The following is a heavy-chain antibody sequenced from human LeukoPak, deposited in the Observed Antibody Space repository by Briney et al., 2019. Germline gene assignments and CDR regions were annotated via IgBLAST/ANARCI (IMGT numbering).Heavy chain of an antibody. V-gene: IGHV4-39*01. CDR1: GGSITSSNPY. Sequence: PSETLSLTCTVSGGSITSSNPYWGWIRQPPGMGLEWIGSIYESGTTYYNPSLKSRVTISVDTSKNQFSLKLSSMTAADTAVYYCTRLFDYWGQGSLVSVSS. CDR2: IYESGTT. J-gene: IGHJ4*02. CDR3: TRLFDY.